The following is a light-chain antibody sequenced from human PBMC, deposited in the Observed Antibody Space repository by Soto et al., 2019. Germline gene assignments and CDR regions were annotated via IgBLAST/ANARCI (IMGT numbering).Light chain of an antibody. V-gene: IGKV1-39*01. Sequence: DIQMTQSPSSLSASVGDRVTITCRASQSISSYLNWYQQKPGKAPKLLIYAASSLQSGVPSRFSGSGSGTDFTLTISSLQPDDFATYCCQQSHSTPWTFGQGTKVEIK. CDR1: QSISSY. CDR3: QQSHSTPWT. CDR2: AAS. J-gene: IGKJ1*01.